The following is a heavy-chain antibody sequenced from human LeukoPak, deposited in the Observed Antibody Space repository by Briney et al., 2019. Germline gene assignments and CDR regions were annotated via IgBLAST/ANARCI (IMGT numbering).Heavy chain of an antibody. CDR1: GGTFSSYA. CDR3: AKWGDYDVLTGYYVSDY. CDR2: IIPIFGTA. Sequence: SVKVSCKASGGTFSSYAISWVRQAPGQGLGWMGGIIPIFGTANYAQKFQGRVTITADKSTSTAYMELSSLRAEDTAVYYCAKWGDYDVLTGYYVSDYWGQGTLVTVSS. D-gene: IGHD3-9*01. J-gene: IGHJ4*02. V-gene: IGHV1-69*06.